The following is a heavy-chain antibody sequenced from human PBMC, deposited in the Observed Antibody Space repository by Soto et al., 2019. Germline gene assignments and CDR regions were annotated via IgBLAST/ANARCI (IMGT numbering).Heavy chain of an antibody. Sequence: GGSLRLSCAASGFTFNAYTMHWVRQAPGKGLEWVSLISWDGGITYYGDSVKGRFTVSRDNSDNSLYLQMTSLRSDDTAFYYCAKDSYDILTGQKRYFDSWGQGTL. CDR1: GFTFNAYT. CDR2: ISWDGGIT. V-gene: IGHV3-43*01. D-gene: IGHD3-9*01. CDR3: AKDSYDILTGQKRYFDS. J-gene: IGHJ4*02.